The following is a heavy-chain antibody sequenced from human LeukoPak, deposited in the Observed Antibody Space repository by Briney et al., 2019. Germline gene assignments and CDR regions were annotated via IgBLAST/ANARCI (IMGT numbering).Heavy chain of an antibody. CDR2: IYYSGST. CDR3: ARGGYYDSSGYYPLGY. CDR1: GGSISSYY. J-gene: IGHJ4*02. Sequence: SETLSLTCTVSGGSISSYYWSWIRQPPGKGLEWIGYIYYSGSTNYNPSHKSRVTISVDTSKNQFSLKLSSVTAADTAVYYCARGGYYDSSGYYPLGYWGQGTLVTVSS. V-gene: IGHV4-59*01. D-gene: IGHD3-22*01.